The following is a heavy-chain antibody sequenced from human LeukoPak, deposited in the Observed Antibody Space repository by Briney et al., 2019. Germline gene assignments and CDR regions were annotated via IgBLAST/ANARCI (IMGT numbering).Heavy chain of an antibody. Sequence: ATVKVSCKASGYTFTSYYMRWVRQAPGQGLEWMGIINPSGGSTSYAQKFQGRVTMTRDMSTSTVYMELSSLRSEDTAVYYCARVFYSGSYYNAFDIWGQGTMVTVSS. CDR3: ARVFYSGSYYNAFDI. V-gene: IGHV1-46*01. J-gene: IGHJ3*02. D-gene: IGHD1-26*01. CDR1: GYTFTSYY. CDR2: INPSGGST.